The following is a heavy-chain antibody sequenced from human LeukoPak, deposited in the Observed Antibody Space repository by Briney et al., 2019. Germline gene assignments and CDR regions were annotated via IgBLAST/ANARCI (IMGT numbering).Heavy chain of an antibody. V-gene: IGHV3-53*01. Sequence: GGSLRLSCATSGLTVRTSSMSWVRQAPGKGLEWVAVIYSSGSTYYEDSVNGRCTISRDTSKSSIYLQMDHLRAEDTAVYYCASAREYRINSNCYEYFQDWGQGTLVTVSS. CDR3: ASAREYRINSNCYEYFQD. D-gene: IGHD2-2*01. CDR1: GLTVRTSS. J-gene: IGHJ1*01. CDR2: IYSSGST.